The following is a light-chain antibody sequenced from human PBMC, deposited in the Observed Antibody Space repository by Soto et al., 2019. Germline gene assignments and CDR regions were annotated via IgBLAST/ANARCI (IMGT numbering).Light chain of an antibody. CDR3: QHYNSYSEA. CDR2: KAS. Sequence: DIQMTQSPSSLSACVGDRVTITCRASQTISSWLAWYQQKPGKAPKLLIYKASTLKSGVPSRFSGSGSGTEFTLTISSLQSDDFATYYCQHYNSYSEAFGQGT. V-gene: IGKV1-5*03. J-gene: IGKJ1*01. CDR1: QTISSW.